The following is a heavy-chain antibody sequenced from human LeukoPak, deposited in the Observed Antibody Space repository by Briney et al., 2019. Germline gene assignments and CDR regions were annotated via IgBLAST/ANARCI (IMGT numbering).Heavy chain of an antibody. CDR2: IDPSDSYT. J-gene: IGHJ6*02. CDR3: ARLLTTVITPGAMDV. D-gene: IGHD4-23*01. Sequence: VESLKISCKGSGYSFTSYWISWVRQMPGKGLEWMGRIDPSDSYTNYSPSFQGQVTISVDKSITTAYLQWSSLKASDTATYYCARLLTTVITPGAMDVWGPGTTVTVSS. V-gene: IGHV5-10-1*04. CDR1: GYSFTSYW.